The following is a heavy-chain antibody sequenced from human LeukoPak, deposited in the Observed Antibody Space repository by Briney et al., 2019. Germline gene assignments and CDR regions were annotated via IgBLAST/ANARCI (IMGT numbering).Heavy chain of an antibody. V-gene: IGHV4-38-2*02. CDR2: IYHSGST. D-gene: IGHD3-10*01. CDR3: TKGRGI. Sequence: SETLSLTCTVSGYSISSGYYWGWIRQPPGKGLEWIGSIYHSGSTYYNPSLKSRVTISVDTSKNQFSLKLSSVTAADTAIYYCTKGRGIWGQGTLVTVSS. J-gene: IGHJ4*02. CDR1: GYSISSGYY.